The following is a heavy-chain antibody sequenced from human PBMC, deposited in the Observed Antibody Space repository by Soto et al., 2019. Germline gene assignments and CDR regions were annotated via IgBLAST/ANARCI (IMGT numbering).Heavy chain of an antibody. CDR1: GADINTYS. Sequence: SSETLSLTCSVSGADINTYSWTWIRQPAGKGLEWIGRIYTSASINYNPSLKGRVTLSVDTSTNQVSLRLASVTAADTAIYYCARDREAGYNFYYGMDVWGQGTTVTVSS. CDR2: IYTSASI. J-gene: IGHJ6*02. V-gene: IGHV4-4*07. D-gene: IGHD6-19*01. CDR3: ARDREAGYNFYYGMDV.